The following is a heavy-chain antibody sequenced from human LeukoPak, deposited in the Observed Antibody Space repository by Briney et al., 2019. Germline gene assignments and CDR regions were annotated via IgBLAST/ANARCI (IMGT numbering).Heavy chain of an antibody. CDR2: VYYSGST. CDR1: GGFISSYY. Sequence: SSATLSLTCTVSGGFISSYYWSWIRQPPGKGLEWIGYVYYSGSTNYNPSLKSRVAISVDTSKNQFSLKLSSVTAADTAVYYCAREDTSRWPYYYDYWGQGTLVTVSS. D-gene: IGHD6-13*01. V-gene: IGHV4-59*01. CDR3: AREDTSRWPYYYDY. J-gene: IGHJ4*02.